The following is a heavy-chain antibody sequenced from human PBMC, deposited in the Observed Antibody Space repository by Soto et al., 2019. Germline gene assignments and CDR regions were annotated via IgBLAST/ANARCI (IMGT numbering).Heavy chain of an antibody. J-gene: IGHJ5*02. D-gene: IGHD6-19*01. CDR2: ISYSGSS. V-gene: IGHV4-39*01. Sequence: QLQLQESGPGLVKPSETLSLTCTVSGGSISGSSYYWGWIRQPPGKGLEWIGSISYSGSSYYNPSLKRRVTISVDTSKNQFALKLRSVAAADTAVFYCARHGISVANGRGWFDPWGQGTLVTVSS. CDR3: ARHGISVANGRGWFDP. CDR1: GGSISGSSYY.